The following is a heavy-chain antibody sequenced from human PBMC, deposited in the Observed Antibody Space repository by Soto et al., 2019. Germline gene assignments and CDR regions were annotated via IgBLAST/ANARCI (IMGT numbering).Heavy chain of an antibody. D-gene: IGHD1-26*01. J-gene: IGHJ4*02. V-gene: IGHV1-69*01. CDR2: ITPTLNIA. CDR1: GGTFSSYT. CDR3: ARGYYSGSNPSSFDY. Sequence: QLQLVQSGAEVREPGSSVKVSCTASGGTFSSYTVIWVRQAPGQGLEWMGGITPTLNIAKYAEKFQGRVTITADESTSTVNMHLSSLRSEDTAVYFCARGYYSGSNPSSFDYWGQGTLVAVSS.